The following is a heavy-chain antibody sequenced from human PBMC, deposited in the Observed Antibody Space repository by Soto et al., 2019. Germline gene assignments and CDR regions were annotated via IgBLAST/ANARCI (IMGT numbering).Heavy chain of an antibody. D-gene: IGHD3-10*01. V-gene: IGHV4-31*03. Sequence: QVQLQESGPGLVKPSQTLSLTCTVSGGSISSGGYYWSWIRQHPGKGLEWIGYIYYSGSTYYNPYLMSRVTISVDTSKNQFSLKLSSVTAADTAVYYCARGYYYGSGRHYYFEYWGQGTLVTVSS. CDR3: ARGYYYGSGRHYYFEY. CDR1: GGSISSGGYY. CDR2: IYYSGST. J-gene: IGHJ4*02.